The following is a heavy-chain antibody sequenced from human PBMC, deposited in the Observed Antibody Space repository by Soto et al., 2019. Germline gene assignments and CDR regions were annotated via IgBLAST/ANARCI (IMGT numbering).Heavy chain of an antibody. CDR1: GGTFSSYA. CDR2: IIHIFGTA. V-gene: IGHV1-69*13. D-gene: IGHD1-1*01. CDR3: ARGDLEYKTYGMDV. Sequence: SVKVSCKASGGTFSSYAISWVRQAPGQGLEWMGGIIHIFGTANYAQKFQGRVTITADESTSTAYMELSSLRSEDTAVYYCARGDLEYKTYGMDVWGQGTTVTVSS. J-gene: IGHJ6*02.